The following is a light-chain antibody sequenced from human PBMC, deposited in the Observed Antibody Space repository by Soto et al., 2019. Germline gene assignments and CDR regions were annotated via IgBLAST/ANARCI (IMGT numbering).Light chain of an antibody. CDR1: QGVSSN. Sequence: EIVMTQSPATLSVSPGERATLSCRASQGVSSNLAWYQQKPGQAPRLLMYGASTRATGIPARFSGSGSGTDFTLTISSLQSEDFAVYYCQQYNDWPPTFGQGTKVEIK. CDR3: QQYNDWPPT. CDR2: GAS. V-gene: IGKV3-15*01. J-gene: IGKJ1*01.